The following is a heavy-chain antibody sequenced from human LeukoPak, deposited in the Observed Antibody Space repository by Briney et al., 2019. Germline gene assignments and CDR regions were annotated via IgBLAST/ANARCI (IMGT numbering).Heavy chain of an antibody. Sequence: GGSLRLSCAASEFTISRYCMHWVRQAPGRGLEWVAVVSNDGSTRLYADSVKDRFTISRDNSKNTLYLQMNSLRPEDTAVYYCARDSVATAVHYMDVWGKGTTVTVFS. V-gene: IGHV3-30*04. J-gene: IGHJ6*03. CDR2: VSNDGSTR. CDR3: ARDSVATAVHYMDV. CDR1: EFTISRYC. D-gene: IGHD2-21*02.